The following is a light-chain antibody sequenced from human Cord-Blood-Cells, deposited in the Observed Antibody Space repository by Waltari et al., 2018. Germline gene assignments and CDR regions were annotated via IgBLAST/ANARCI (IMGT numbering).Light chain of an antibody. J-gene: IGLJ1*01. CDR1: SGSIASNY. Sequence: NFMLTQPHSVSESPGKTVTISCTRSSGSIASNYVQWSQQRPGSSPTTVIYEDNQRPSGVPDRFSGSIDSSSNSASLTISGLKTEDEADYYCQSYDSSNHEVFGTGTKVTVL. CDR3: QSYDSSNHEV. CDR2: EDN. V-gene: IGLV6-57*01.